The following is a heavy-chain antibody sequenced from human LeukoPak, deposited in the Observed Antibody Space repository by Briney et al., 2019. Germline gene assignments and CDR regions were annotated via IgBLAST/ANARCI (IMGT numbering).Heavy chain of an antibody. D-gene: IGHD3-3*01. CDR3: ARQGLRFSLSGFWFDP. CDR2: IYYSGST. CDR1: GGSINSYY. Sequence: PSETLSLTCTVSGGSINSYYWSWIRQPPGKGLEWIGYIYYSGSTNYNPSLKSRVTISVDTSKNQFSLKPSSVTAADTAVYYCARQGLRFSLSGFWFDPWGQGTLVTVSS. J-gene: IGHJ5*02. V-gene: IGHV4-59*08.